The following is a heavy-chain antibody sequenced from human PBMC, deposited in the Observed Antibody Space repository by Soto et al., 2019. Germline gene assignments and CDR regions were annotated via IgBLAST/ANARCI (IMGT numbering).Heavy chain of an antibody. J-gene: IGHJ4*02. Sequence: GESLKISCKGSVYTFSSYWIGWVRQMPGKGLEWMGIIYPGDSDTRYSPSFQGQVTISADKSISTAYLQWSSLEASDTAMYYCARHSSYSASSRWFDYWGQGTLVTVSS. CDR1: VYTFSSYW. V-gene: IGHV5-51*01. D-gene: IGHD6-6*01. CDR3: ARHSSYSASSRWFDY. CDR2: IYPGDSDT.